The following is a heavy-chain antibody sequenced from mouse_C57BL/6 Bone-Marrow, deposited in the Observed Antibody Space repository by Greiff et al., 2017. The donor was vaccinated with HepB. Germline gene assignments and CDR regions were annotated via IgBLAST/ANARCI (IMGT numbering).Heavy chain of an antibody. CDR3: ARDYYGSHYYAMDY. J-gene: IGHJ4*01. CDR2: IYPRSGNT. V-gene: IGHV1-81*01. Sequence: LVESGAELARPGASVKLSCKASGYTFTSYGISWVKQRTGQGLEWIGEIYPRSGNTYYNEKFKGKATLTADKSSSTAYMELRSLTSEDSAVYFCARDYYGSHYYAMDYWGQGTSVTVSS. CDR1: GYTFTSYG. D-gene: IGHD1-1*01.